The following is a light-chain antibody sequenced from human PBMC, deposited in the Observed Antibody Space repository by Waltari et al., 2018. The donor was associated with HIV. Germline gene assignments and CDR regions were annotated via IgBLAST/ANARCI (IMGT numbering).Light chain of an antibody. CDR1: QSVSSSY. Sequence: EIVLTQSPGTLSLSPGQRATLPCRASQSVSSSYLAWFQQKPGQAPRLLIYGASSRATGIPDRFSGSGSGTDFTLTISRLEPEDFAAYYCQQYGSSPRTFGQGTKVEIK. J-gene: IGKJ1*01. CDR2: GAS. V-gene: IGKV3-20*01. CDR3: QQYGSSPRT.